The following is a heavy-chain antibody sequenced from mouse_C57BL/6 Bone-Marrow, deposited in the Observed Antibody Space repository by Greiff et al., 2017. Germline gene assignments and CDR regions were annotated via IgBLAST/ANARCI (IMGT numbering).Heavy chain of an antibody. V-gene: IGHV1-26*01. CDR3: ARFPLWYFDY. Sequence: EVKLQQSGPELVKPGASVKISCKASGYTFTDYYMNWVKQSHGKSLEWIGDINPNNGGTSYNQKFKGKATLTVDKSSSTAYMELRSLTSEDSAVYYCARFPLWYFDYWGQGTTLTVSS. CDR2: INPNNGGT. J-gene: IGHJ2*01. CDR1: GYTFTDYY. D-gene: IGHD1-1*02.